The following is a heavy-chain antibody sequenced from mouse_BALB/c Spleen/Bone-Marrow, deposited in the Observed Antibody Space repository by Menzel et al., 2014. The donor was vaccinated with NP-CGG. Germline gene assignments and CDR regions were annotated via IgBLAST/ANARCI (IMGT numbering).Heavy chain of an antibody. J-gene: IGHJ4*01. CDR1: GFTFSSFG. CDR2: ISNGSSTI. CDR3: ARKGAMITHYYAMDY. D-gene: IGHD2-4*01. Sequence: EVMLVESGGGLVQPGGSRKLSCAASGFTFSSFGMHWVRQAPEKGLEWVAYISNGSSTIYYADTVKGRFTISRDNPKNTLFLQMTSLRSEDTAMYYCARKGAMITHYYAMDYWGQGTSVTVSS. V-gene: IGHV5-17*02.